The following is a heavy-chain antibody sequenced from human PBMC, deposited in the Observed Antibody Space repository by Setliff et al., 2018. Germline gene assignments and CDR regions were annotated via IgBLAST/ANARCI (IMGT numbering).Heavy chain of an antibody. CDR1: GYTFAGYY. V-gene: IGHV1-2*06. Sequence: GASVKVSCKASGYTFAGYYMHWVRQAPGQGLEWMGRINPNSGGTNYAQKFQGRVTMTRDTSISTAYMELSRLRSDDTAVYYCARVKAPALYYYMDVWGKGTTVTV. J-gene: IGHJ6*03. D-gene: IGHD3-16*02. CDR3: ARVKAPALYYYMDV. CDR2: INPNSGGT.